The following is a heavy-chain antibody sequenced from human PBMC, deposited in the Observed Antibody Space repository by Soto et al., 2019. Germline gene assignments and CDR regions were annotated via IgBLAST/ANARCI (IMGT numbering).Heavy chain of an antibody. J-gene: IGHJ4*02. CDR1: EFTFSRYW. CDR2: INSDGSST. CDR3: VRTSLAVAAATREDY. Sequence: EVQLVESGGGLVQPGESLRLSCADSEFTFSRYWMHWVRQAPGKGLVWVSRINSDGSSTSYAGSVKGRFTISRDNAKNTLYLQMNSLRAEDTAVYYCVRTSLAVAAATREDYWGQGTLVTVSS. V-gene: IGHV3-74*01. D-gene: IGHD2-15*01.